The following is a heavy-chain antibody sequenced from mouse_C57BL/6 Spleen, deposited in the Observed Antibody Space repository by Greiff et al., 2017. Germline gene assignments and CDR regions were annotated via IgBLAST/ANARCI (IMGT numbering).Heavy chain of an antibody. J-gene: IGHJ2*01. Sequence: QVQLQQPGAELVKPGASVKLSCKASGYTFTSYWMHWVKQRPGQGLEWIGMIHPNSGSTNYNEKFKSKATLTVDKSSSTAYMQLSSLTSEDSAVYYCARSDYGRALDYWGQGTTLTVSS. CDR3: ARSDYGRALDY. CDR1: GYTFTSYW. V-gene: IGHV1-64*01. D-gene: IGHD1-1*02. CDR2: IHPNSGST.